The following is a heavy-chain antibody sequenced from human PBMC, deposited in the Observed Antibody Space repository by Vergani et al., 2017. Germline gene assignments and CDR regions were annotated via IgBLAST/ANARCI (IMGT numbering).Heavy chain of an antibody. V-gene: IGHV3-23*01. CDR1: GFTFNHYA. J-gene: IGHJ6*02. D-gene: IGHD5-12*01. CDR2: ISGSGGST. Sequence: EVQLLESGGDLVQPGGSLRLSCAASGFTFNHYAMNWVRQAPGKGLEWVSGISGSGGSTYYAGYVKGRFTISRDSSKNTLYLQMNSPSAGDTAVYYCAKANPRNSGYDYLYYYHAMDVWGQGTTVTVSS. CDR3: AKANPRNSGYDYLYYYHAMDV.